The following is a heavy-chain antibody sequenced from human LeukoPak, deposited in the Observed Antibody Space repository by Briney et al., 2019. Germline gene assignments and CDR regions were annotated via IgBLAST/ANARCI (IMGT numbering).Heavy chain of an antibody. CDR1: GFSFSDYD. CDR2: MSLSTSGK. D-gene: IGHD3-16*01. CDR3: AKALTRWAFDM. Sequence: PGGSLRLSCAASGFSFSDYDVSWVRQAPGKGLEWVSSMSLSTSGKTYADSVKGRFTVSTDKAKNTLYLQMDSLRAEDTAMYYCAKALTRWAFDMWGQGTMVTVSS. J-gene: IGHJ3*02. V-gene: IGHV3-23*01.